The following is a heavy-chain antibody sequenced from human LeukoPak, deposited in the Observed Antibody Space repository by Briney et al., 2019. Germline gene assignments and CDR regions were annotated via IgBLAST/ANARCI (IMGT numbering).Heavy chain of an antibody. D-gene: IGHD3-10*01. CDR2: VKQDVNAK. V-gene: IGHV3-7*01. CDR1: KFIFSNYW. Sequence: GGSLRLSCAASKFIFSNYWMSWVRQAPGKGPEWVASVKQDVNAKYYLDSVKGRFTISRDNAKNSLYLQMNSLRVEDTAVYYCARGPPYGSRSDYFDYWGQGTLVTVSS. CDR3: ARGPPYGSRSDYFDY. J-gene: IGHJ4*02.